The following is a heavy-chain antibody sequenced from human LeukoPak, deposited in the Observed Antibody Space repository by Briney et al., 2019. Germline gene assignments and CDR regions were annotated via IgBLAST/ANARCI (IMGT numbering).Heavy chain of an antibody. V-gene: IGHV3-23*01. CDR1: GFIFSTYA. CDR3: VKTSAYRHTPFYFDS. CDR2: MSGSGDTT. D-gene: IGHD2-15*01. J-gene: IGHJ4*01. Sequence: GGSLRLSCAASGFIFSTYAMTWVRQAPGKGLEWVSAMSGSGDTTYYADSVKGRCTISRDNSKNTLYLQMNSLRAEDTAIYYCVKTSAYRHTPFYFDSWGQEPWSPSLQ.